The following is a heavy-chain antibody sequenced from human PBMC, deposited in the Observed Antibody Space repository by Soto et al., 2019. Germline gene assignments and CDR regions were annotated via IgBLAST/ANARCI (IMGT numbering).Heavy chain of an antibody. CDR1: AGSINGYY. Sequence: PSETLSLTCTVAAGSINGYYGTWIRQPPGKGLEYVGYISDSGDTKHNPSLRSRVTISVDMSKNQFSLKLTSVTAADTALYFCARAAPPYPYGFGYFDYWGQGALVTVSS. CDR2: ISDSGDT. J-gene: IGHJ4*02. CDR3: ARAAPPYPYGFGYFDY. D-gene: IGHD3-10*01. V-gene: IGHV4-59*01.